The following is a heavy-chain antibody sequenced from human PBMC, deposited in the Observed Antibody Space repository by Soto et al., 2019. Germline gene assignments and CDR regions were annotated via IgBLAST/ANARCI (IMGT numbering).Heavy chain of an antibody. D-gene: IGHD3-9*01. CDR1: GGSISSTSYY. Sequence: PSETLSLTCTVSGGSISSTSYYWVWIRQPPGKGLEWIGYIYHSGSTYYNPSLKSRVTISVDRSKNQFSLKLSSVTAADTAVYYCARGGGTILEECDYWGQGTLVTVSS. CDR3: ARGGGTILEECDY. CDR2: IYHSGST. J-gene: IGHJ4*02. V-gene: IGHV4-39*07.